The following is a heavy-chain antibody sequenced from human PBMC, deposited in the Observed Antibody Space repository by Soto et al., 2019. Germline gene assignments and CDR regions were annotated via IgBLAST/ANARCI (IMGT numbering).Heavy chain of an antibody. D-gene: IGHD1-7*01. CDR1: GGSFTSNNW. CDR3: ASRDPGTSVDY. J-gene: IGHJ4*02. Sequence: PETLSLTCAVSGGSFTSNNWWTCVRQPPGQGLEWIGEIYRTGSTNYNPSLKSRVTISLDKSENQFSLKVTSLTAADTAVYYCASRDPGTSVDYWGQGTLVTVSS. V-gene: IGHV4-4*03. CDR2: IYRTGST.